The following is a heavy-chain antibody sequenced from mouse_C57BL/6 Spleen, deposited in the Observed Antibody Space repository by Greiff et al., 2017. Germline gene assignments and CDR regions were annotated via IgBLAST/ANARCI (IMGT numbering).Heavy chain of an antibody. V-gene: IGHV1-82*01. CDR3: ARGADGHYYAMDY. Sequence: VQLQQSGPELVKPGASVKISCKASGYAFSSSWMNWVKQRPGKGLEWIGRIYPGDGVTNYNGKFKGKATLTADKSSSTAYMQLSSLTSEDSAVYFCARGADGHYYAMDYWGQGTSVTVSS. J-gene: IGHJ4*01. CDR2: IYPGDGVT. D-gene: IGHD2-3*01. CDR1: GYAFSSSW.